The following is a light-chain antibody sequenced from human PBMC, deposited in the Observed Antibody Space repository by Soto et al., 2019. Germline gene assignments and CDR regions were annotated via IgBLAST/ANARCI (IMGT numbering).Light chain of an antibody. Sequence: QPASVSGSPGQSITISCTGTSSDVGGYNFVSWYQQHPGKAPKLMIYEVSNRPSGVSNRFSGSKSGNTASLTISGLQAEDEADYYCSSYTSSGTLVVFGGGTKVTVL. V-gene: IGLV2-14*01. J-gene: IGLJ2*01. CDR2: EVS. CDR1: SSDVGGYNF. CDR3: SSYTSSGTLVV.